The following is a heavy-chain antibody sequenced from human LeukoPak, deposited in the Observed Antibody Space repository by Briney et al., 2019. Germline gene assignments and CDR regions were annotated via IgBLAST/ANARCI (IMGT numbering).Heavy chain of an antibody. CDR3: ARAAPLLNYYDSSGYYSGMDV. Sequence: GGSLRLSCAASGFTFSSYDMHWVRQATGKGLEWVSAIGTAGDTYYPGSVKGRFTISRENAKNSLYLQMNSLRAWDTAVYYCARAAPLLNYYDSSGYYSGMDVWGQGTTVTVSS. CDR2: IGTAGDT. CDR1: GFTFSSYD. V-gene: IGHV3-13*01. D-gene: IGHD3-22*01. J-gene: IGHJ6*02.